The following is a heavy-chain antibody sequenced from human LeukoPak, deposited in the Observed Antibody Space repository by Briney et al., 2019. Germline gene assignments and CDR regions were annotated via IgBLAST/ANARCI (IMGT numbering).Heavy chain of an antibody. V-gene: IGHV3-11*01. D-gene: IGHD4-23*01. CDR3: ARDRGNSDPGDWFDS. Sequence: GGSLRLSCAASGFTFSDYYMSWIRQAPGKGLEWVSYISGSGSTVYYAASVRGRFTISRDNAKNSLFLRMNSLRAEDTAVYYCARDRGNSDPGDWFDSWGQGTLVTVSS. J-gene: IGHJ5*01. CDR2: ISGSGSTV. CDR1: GFTFSDYY.